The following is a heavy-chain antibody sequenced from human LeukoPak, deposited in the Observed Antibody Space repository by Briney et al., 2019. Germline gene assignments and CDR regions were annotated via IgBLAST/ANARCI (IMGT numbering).Heavy chain of an antibody. CDR2: IQYDRTNE. CDR3: AKDRCSNGIGCYYYYMDV. D-gene: IGHD2-8*01. J-gene: IGHJ6*03. V-gene: IGHV3-30*02. Sequence: GGSLRLSCAASAFTFSSYGMHWVRQAPGKGLEWVAYIQYDRTNEQYAHSVRGRFRISRDNSKNILYLQMNSLRTEDTAVYYCAKDRCSNGIGCYYYYMDVWGKGTTVTISS. CDR1: AFTFSSYG.